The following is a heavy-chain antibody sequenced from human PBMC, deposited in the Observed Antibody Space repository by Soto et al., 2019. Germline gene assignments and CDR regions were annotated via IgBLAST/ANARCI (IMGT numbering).Heavy chain of an antibody. J-gene: IGHJ6*03. Sequence: SETLSLTCAVYGGSFSGYYWSWIRQPPGKGLEWIGEINHSGSTNYNPSLKRPVTISVDTSKNQFSLKLSSVTAADTAVYYCAGKVPAAIGDYYYYYYMDVWGKGTTVTVSS. D-gene: IGHD2-2*02. CDR1: GGSFSGYY. V-gene: IGHV4-34*01. CDR3: AGKVPAAIGDYYYYYYMDV. CDR2: INHSGST.